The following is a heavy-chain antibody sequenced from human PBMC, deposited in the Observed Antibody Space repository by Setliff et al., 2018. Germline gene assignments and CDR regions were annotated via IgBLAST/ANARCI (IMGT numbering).Heavy chain of an antibody. CDR2: IFYDGSEK. CDR3: AGDPPRSDWRLDS. Sequence: LRLSCAAPGFTFSTYAMHWVRQAPGKGLEWVGYIFYDGSEKYYADSVKGRFTISRDNSKNTVYLEMNNLRADDTAVYYCAGDPPRSDWRLDSWGQGTLVTVSS. D-gene: IGHD1-26*01. CDR1: GFTFSTYA. J-gene: IGHJ4*02. V-gene: IGHV3-33*08.